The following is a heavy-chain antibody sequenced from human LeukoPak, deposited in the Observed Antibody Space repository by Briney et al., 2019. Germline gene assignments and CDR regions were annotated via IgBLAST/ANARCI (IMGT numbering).Heavy chain of an antibody. V-gene: IGHV3-74*01. CDR1: GFTFSSYW. J-gene: IGHJ3*02. CDR2: INVDGSST. Sequence: GGSLRLSCAASGFTFSSYWMHWVRQGPGKGLVWVSRINVDGSSTSYADSVKGRFTLSRDNAKNTLYLQMNSLRAEDTAVYYCARDFIAAAGIDAFDIWGQGTMVTVSS. CDR3: ARDFIAAAGIDAFDI. D-gene: IGHD6-13*01.